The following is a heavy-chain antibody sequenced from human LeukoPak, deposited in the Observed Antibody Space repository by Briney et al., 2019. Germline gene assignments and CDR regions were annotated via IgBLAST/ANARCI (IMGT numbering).Heavy chain of an antibody. CDR3: AKGDSYGYGYYFDY. V-gene: IGHV3-23*01. J-gene: IGHJ4*02. CDR1: GFTFSSYG. D-gene: IGHD5-18*01. CDR2: ISGSGGST. Sequence: PGGSLRLSRAASGFTFSSYGMSWVRQAPGKGLEWVSAISGSGGSTYYADSVKGRFTISRDNSKNTLYLQMNSLRAEDTAVYYCAKGDSYGYGYYFDYWGQGTLVTVSS.